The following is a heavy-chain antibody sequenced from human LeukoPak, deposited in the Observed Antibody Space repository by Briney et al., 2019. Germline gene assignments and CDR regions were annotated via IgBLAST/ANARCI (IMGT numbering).Heavy chain of an antibody. V-gene: IGHV7-4-1*02. J-gene: IGHJ5*02. Sequence: GASVKVSCKASGYTFTSYGISWVRQAPGQGLEWMGWINTNTGNPTYAQGFTGRFVFSLDTSVSTAYLQISSLKAEDTAVYYCARRYTAMGLFIDPWGQGTLVTVSS. CDR1: GYTFTSYG. D-gene: IGHD5-18*01. CDR2: INTNTGNP. CDR3: ARRYTAMGLFIDP.